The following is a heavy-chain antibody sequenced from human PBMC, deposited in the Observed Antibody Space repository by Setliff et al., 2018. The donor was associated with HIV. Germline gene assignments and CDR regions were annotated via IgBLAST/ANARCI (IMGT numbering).Heavy chain of an antibody. V-gene: IGHV3-74*01. CDR1: GFTFSRYW. Sequence: PGGSLRLSCAASGFTFSRYWMHWVRQAPGKVLVWVSRINSDGSSTSYADSVKGRFTISRDNAKNTLYLQMNSLRAEDTAVYYCAKDLYYYDDSGYYDAFDIWGQGTMVTV. CDR2: INSDGSST. CDR3: AKDLYYYDDSGYYDAFDI. J-gene: IGHJ3*02. D-gene: IGHD3-22*01.